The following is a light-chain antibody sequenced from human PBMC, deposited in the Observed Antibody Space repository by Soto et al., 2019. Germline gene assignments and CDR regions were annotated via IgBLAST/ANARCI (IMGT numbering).Light chain of an antibody. V-gene: IGKV3-11*01. Sequence: TQSPSSLSASVGDRVTITCRASQNVAHFLNWYQQKPGQAPRLLIYDASNRATGIPARFSGSGSGTDFTLTISSLEPEDFAVYYCQQRSNWPLSFGGGTKVEIK. CDR2: DAS. J-gene: IGKJ4*01. CDR1: QNVAHF. CDR3: QQRSNWPLS.